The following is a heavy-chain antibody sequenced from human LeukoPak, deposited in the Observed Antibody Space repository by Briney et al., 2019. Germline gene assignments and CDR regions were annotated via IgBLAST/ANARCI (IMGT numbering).Heavy chain of an antibody. CDR1: GFTFSRYG. D-gene: IGHD3-22*01. Sequence: PGGSLRLSCVASGFTFSRYGMHWVRQAPGKGLEWVAIIWYDGSNKYYADSVKGRFTISRDTSKNTLYLQMDSLRAEDTAVYYCARETYYYDSSGYYHYYFDHWGQGTLVTVSS. CDR3: ARETYYYDSSGYYHYYFDH. J-gene: IGHJ4*02. V-gene: IGHV3-33*01. CDR2: IWYDGSNK.